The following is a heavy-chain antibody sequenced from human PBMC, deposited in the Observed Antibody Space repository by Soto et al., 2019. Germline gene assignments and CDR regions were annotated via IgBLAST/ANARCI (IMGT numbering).Heavy chain of an antibody. D-gene: IGHD2-2*02. CDR3: AKDPLNSYCSSTSCYIP. V-gene: IGHV3-30*18. J-gene: IGHJ5*02. CDR1: GFTFSSYG. CDR2: ISYGGSNK. Sequence: GGSLRLSCAASGFTFSSYGMHWVRQAPGKGLEWVAVISYGGSNKYYADSVKGRFTISRDNSKNTLYLQMNSLRAEDTAVYYCAKDPLNSYCSSTSCYIPWGQGTLVTVSS.